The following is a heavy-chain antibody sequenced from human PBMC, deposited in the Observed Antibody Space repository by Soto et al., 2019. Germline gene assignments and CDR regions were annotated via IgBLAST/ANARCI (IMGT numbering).Heavy chain of an antibody. J-gene: IGHJ5*02. CDR3: ATRIGNIGWYWLDT. CDR1: GFTFSSSA. V-gene: IGHV1-58*01. Sequence: VASVKVSCKASGFTFSSSAVQWVRQARGQPLEWIGWIVLGNGNTNYAQKFQQRVTITRDMSTSTAYVEVRSLTSEDTAVYYCATRIGNIGWYWLDTWGQGTLVTVSS. CDR2: IVLGNGNT. D-gene: IGHD6-19*01.